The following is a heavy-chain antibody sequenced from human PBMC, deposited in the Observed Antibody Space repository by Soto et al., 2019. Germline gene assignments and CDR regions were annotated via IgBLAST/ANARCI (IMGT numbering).Heavy chain of an antibody. Sequence: PGGSLRLSCAASGFTFSNHWMTWVRQAPGKGLERVASVKQDGSEIYYGDSVKGRFTISRDNAKNSLFLQLNSLRAEDTAMYYCARDPGISSGWYYFDYWGQGTLVTVSS. J-gene: IGHJ4*02. CDR1: GFTFSNHW. CDR2: VKQDGSEI. V-gene: IGHV3-7*05. D-gene: IGHD6-19*01. CDR3: ARDPGISSGWYYFDY.